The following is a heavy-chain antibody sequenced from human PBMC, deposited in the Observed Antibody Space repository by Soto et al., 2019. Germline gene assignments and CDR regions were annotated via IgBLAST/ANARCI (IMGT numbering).Heavy chain of an antibody. V-gene: IGHV3-48*01. J-gene: IGHJ4*02. Sequence: EVQLVESGGGLVQPGGSLRLSCAASEFTFSSYSMKWVRQAPGKGREWVSYISSSSSTIYYADSVKGRFTISRDNAKNSLYLQMNSLRAEDTAVYYCARDSDDSSGYYLLGVYYFDYWGQGTLVTVSS. D-gene: IGHD3-22*01. CDR1: EFTFSSYS. CDR3: ARDSDDSSGYYLLGVYYFDY. CDR2: ISSSSSTI.